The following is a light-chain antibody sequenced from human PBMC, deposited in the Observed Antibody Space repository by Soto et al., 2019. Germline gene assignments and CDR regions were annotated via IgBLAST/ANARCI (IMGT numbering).Light chain of an antibody. Sequence: DIQMTQSPSSLSASVGDRVTITCRASQSISSYLNWYQQKPGKAPKLLIYAASSLQSGVPSRFSGSGSGTDFTLIISSLQPEDFATYYCQQSYNTPPITFGQGTRLEI. CDR1: QSISSY. CDR3: QQSYNTPPIT. J-gene: IGKJ5*01. V-gene: IGKV1-39*01. CDR2: AAS.